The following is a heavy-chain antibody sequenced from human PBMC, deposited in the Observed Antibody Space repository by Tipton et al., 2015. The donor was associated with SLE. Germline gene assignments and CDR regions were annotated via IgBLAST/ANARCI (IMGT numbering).Heavy chain of an antibody. D-gene: IGHD3-10*01. CDR3: ARDPFIYGSGSPR. Sequence: LRLSCTVSGYSISSGYYWGWIRQPPGKGLEWIGSIYHSGSTYYNPSLKSRVTISVDTSKNQFSLKLSSVTAADTAVYYCARDPFIYGSGSPRWGQGTLVTVSS. J-gene: IGHJ4*02. CDR2: IYHSGST. CDR1: GYSISSGYY. V-gene: IGHV4-38-2*02.